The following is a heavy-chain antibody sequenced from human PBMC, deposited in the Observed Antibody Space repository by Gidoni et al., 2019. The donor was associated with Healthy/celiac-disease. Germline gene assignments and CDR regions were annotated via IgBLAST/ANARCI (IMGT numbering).Heavy chain of an antibody. Sequence: QITLKESGPTLVKPTQTLTLTCTFSGFLLSTSGVGVGWIRQPPGKALECLALIYWNDDKRYSPTLKIRLTITKDTSKNQVVLTMTNMDPVDTATYYCAHRQRGFGEQYVMDVWGQGTTVTVSS. CDR3: AHRQRGFGEQYVMDV. CDR1: GFLLSTSGVG. D-gene: IGHD3-10*01. J-gene: IGHJ6*02. V-gene: IGHV2-5*01. CDR2: IYWNDDK.